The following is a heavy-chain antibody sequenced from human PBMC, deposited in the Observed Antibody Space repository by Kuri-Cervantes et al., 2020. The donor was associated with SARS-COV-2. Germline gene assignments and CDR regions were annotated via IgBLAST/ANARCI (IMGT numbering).Heavy chain of an antibody. D-gene: IGHD1-26*01. J-gene: IGHJ4*02. V-gene: IGHV3-30*03. CDR3: ASTCVSLLCRVGATDY. CDR2: ISYDGSNK. CDR1: GFTFTSHA. Sequence: GESLKISCAVSGFTFTSHAMHWVRQAPGKGLEWVALISYDGSNKFYADSVKGRFTISRDNSKNTLYLQMNSLRAEDTAVYYCASTCVSLLCRVGATDYWGQGTLVTVSS.